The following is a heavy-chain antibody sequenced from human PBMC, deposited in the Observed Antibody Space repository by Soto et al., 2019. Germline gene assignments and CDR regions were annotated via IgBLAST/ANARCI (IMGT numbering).Heavy chain of an antibody. D-gene: IGHD3-22*01. CDR1: GFMFSGSA. V-gene: IGHV3-73*02. J-gene: IGHJ4*02. CDR2: IRSKSNNYAT. CDR3: IPVILVVIGD. Sequence: EVQLVESGGGLVQYGGSLTLSCAASGFMFSGSAMHWVRQASGKGLEWVGRIRSKSNNYATAYAASVKGRFTISRDDSKNTAYLQMNSLKTEDTAVYYCIPVILVVIGDWGQGALVTVSS.